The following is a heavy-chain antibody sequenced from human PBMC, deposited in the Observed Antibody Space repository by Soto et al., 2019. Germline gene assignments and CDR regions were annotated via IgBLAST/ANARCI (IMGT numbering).Heavy chain of an antibody. CDR3: ARAYEGDYFDY. Sequence: GGSVRLSCAASGVSFSSYAMHWVRQAPGKGLEWVAVISYDGSNKYYADSVKGRFTISRDNSKNTLCLQMNSLRAEDTAVYYCARAYEGDYFDYWGQGTLVTVSS. D-gene: IGHD3-16*01. J-gene: IGHJ4*02. V-gene: IGHV3-30-3*01. CDR2: ISYDGSNK. CDR1: GVSFSSYA.